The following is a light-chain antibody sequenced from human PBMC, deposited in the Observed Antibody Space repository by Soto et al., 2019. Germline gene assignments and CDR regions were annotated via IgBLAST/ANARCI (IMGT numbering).Light chain of an antibody. CDR2: DVS. V-gene: IGLV2-14*01. CDR1: SSDVGGYNY. J-gene: IGLJ2*01. CDR3: SSYTSSSTSVV. Sequence: QSVLTQPASVSGSPGQSITISCTGTSSDVGGYNYVSWYQQHPGKAPKLMIYDVSNRPSGVSNRFSGSKSGNTASLTISGPQAEDEADYYCSSYTSSSTSVVFGGGTKLTVL.